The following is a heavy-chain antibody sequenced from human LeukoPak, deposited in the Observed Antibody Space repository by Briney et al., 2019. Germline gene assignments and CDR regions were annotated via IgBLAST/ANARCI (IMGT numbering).Heavy chain of an antibody. CDR1: GGSFSGYY. CDR3: ARGWRGGSYVY. CDR2: INHSGST. V-gene: IGHV4-34*01. D-gene: IGHD1-26*01. Sequence: PSETLSLTCAVYGGSFSGYYWSWIRQPPGKGLEWIGEINHSGSTNYNPSLKSRVTISVDTSKNQFSLKLSSVTAADTAVYYRARGWRGGSYVYWGQGTLVTVSS. J-gene: IGHJ4*02.